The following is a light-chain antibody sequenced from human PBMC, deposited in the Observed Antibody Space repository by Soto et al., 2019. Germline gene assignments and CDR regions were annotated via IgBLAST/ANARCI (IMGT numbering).Light chain of an antibody. CDR2: GTS. J-gene: IGKJ1*01. CDR3: QQYNTYSPT. V-gene: IGKV3-20*01. Sequence: ETVLTQSPGSLSLSLGDRATLSCRASQTVSNNYLAWYQQKPGQAPRLLIYGTSNRATGIPDRFSGSGSGTDFTLTISSLQPDDFATYYCQQYNTYSPTFGQGTKVDIK. CDR1: QTVSNNY.